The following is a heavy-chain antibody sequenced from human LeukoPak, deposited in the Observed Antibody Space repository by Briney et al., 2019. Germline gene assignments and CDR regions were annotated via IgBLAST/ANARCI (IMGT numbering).Heavy chain of an antibody. CDR1: GFTFSSYA. D-gene: IGHD6-6*01. V-gene: IGHV3-23*01. CDR2: ISGSGVST. J-gene: IGHJ4*02. CDR3: AKHHRMAARLVYFDS. Sequence: GGSLRLSCAASGFTFSSYAMSWVRQAPGKGLEWISTISGSGVSTSYADSVKGRFTLSRDNSKNTLYLQMNSLRAEDTAVYYCAKHHRMAARLVYFDSWGQGTLVTVSS.